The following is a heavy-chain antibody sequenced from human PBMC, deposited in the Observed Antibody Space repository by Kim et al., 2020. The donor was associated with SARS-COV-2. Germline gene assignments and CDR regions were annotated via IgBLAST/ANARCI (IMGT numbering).Heavy chain of an antibody. Sequence: GQKVQGRVTMTRDTSTSTVYMELSSLRSEDTAVYYCARGTWRVVAALTDYWGQGTLVTVSS. V-gene: IGHV1-46*01. CDR3: ARGTWRVVAALTDY. J-gene: IGHJ4*02. D-gene: IGHD2-15*01.